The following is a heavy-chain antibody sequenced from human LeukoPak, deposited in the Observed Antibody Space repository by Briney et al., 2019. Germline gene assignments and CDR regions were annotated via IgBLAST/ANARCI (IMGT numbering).Heavy chain of an antibody. CDR2: ISSNGGTT. J-gene: IGHJ3*02. CDR3: ARGYGNYGRAFDI. V-gene: IGHV3-64*01. D-gene: IGHD4-11*01. CDR1: GFTFSTYT. Sequence: GGSLRLSCAASGFTFSTYTMHWVRQAPGKGLEYVSAISSNGGTTYYANSVKGRFTISRDNSKNTLYLQMNSLRAEDTAVYYCARGYGNYGRAFDIWGQGTMVTVSS.